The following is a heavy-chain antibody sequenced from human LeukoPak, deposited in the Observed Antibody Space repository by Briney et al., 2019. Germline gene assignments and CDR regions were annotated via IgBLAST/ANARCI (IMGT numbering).Heavy chain of an antibody. CDR3: ARVRRWLQLGDAFDI. CDR2: IIPIFGTA. V-gene: IGHV1-69*01. CDR1: GGTFSSYA. D-gene: IGHD5-24*01. J-gene: IGHJ3*02. Sequence: SVKVSCKASGGTFSSYAISWVRQAPGQGLEWMGGIIPIFGTANYAQKFQGRATITADESTSTAYMELSSLRSEDTAVYYCARVRRWLQLGDAFDIWGQGTMVTVPS.